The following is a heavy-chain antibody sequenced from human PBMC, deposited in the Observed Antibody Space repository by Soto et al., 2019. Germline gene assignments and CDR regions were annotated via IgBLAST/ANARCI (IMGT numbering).Heavy chain of an antibody. Sequence: QTGGSLRLSCAASGFTFSSYGMHWVRQAPGKGLEWVAVISYDGSNKYYADSVKGRFTISRDNSKNTLYLQMNSLRAEDTAVYYCAKSGRNVDTATICMDVWGQGTTVTVSS. CDR2: ISYDGSNK. D-gene: IGHD5-18*01. CDR3: AKSGRNVDTATICMDV. V-gene: IGHV3-30*18. CDR1: GFTFSSYG. J-gene: IGHJ6*02.